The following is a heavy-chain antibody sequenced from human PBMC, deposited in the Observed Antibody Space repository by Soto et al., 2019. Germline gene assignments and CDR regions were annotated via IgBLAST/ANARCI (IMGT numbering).Heavy chain of an antibody. CDR2: INHRGST. V-gene: IGHV4-34*01. Sequence: PSETLSLTCAVYGGSLSGYHWNWIRQPPGKGLEWIGEINHRGSTNYSPSLTSRVTISVDTSKNQFSLKVTSVTAADTAIYYCARDQYDILTGYDSFDPWGPGTQVTVSS. CDR1: GGSLSGYH. D-gene: IGHD3-9*01. CDR3: ARDQYDILTGYDSFDP. J-gene: IGHJ5*02.